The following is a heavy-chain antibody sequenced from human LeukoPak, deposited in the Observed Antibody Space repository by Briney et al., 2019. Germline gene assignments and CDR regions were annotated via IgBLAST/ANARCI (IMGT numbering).Heavy chain of an antibody. D-gene: IGHD5-12*01. CDR1: GYTFSGYY. Sequence: ASVKVSCKASGYTFSGYYPHWVRQAPGQGLEWVGWINPNSGGTNSAQKFQGRVTMTRDMATSTDYMEVSSLRSEDTAVYYCARDNSVGDSAWWFDPWGQGTLVTVSS. V-gene: IGHV1-2*02. CDR3: ARDNSVGDSAWWFDP. J-gene: IGHJ5*02. CDR2: INPNSGGT.